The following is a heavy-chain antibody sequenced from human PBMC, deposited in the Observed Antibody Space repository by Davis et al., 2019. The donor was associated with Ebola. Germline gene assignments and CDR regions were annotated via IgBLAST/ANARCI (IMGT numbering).Heavy chain of an antibody. CDR2: INPSGGST. CDR3: ARGGGSGSYFYGMDV. Sequence: AASVKVSCKASGYTFTSYYMHWVRQAPGQGLEWMGIINPSGGSTSYAQKFQGRVTMTRDTSISTAYMELSRLGSDDTAVYYCARGGGSGSYFYGMDVWGQGTTVTVSS. J-gene: IGHJ6*02. D-gene: IGHD3-10*01. V-gene: IGHV1-46*01. CDR1: GYTFTSYY.